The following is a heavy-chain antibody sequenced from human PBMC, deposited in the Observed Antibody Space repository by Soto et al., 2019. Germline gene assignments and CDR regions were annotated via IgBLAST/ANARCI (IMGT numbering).Heavy chain of an antibody. D-gene: IGHD6-6*01. J-gene: IGHJ4*02. CDR3: ARTLSSSSSPYYFNF. V-gene: IGHV1-18*04. CDR2: ISTSNGNT. Sequence: QVQLVQPGVEVKKPGASVKVSCKASGYIFSSYGLSWVRLAPGQGLEWMGWISTSNGNTKCAQKFQDRVAMTTDTSTSTAYMELRSLRSDDSAVYYCARTLSSSSSPYYFNFWGQGTLVSVSS. CDR1: GYIFSSYG.